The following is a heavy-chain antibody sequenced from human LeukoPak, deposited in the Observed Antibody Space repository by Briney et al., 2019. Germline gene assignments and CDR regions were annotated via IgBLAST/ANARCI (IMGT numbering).Heavy chain of an antibody. J-gene: IGHJ6*03. CDR1: GFTVSSNY. D-gene: IGHD4-17*01. V-gene: IGHV3-53*01. CDR3: AKDGPHGDYESPDYYYMDV. CDR2: IYSGGST. Sequence: GGSLRLSCAASGFTVSSNYMSWVRQAPGKGLEWVSIIYSGGSTFYADSVKGRFTISRDNSKNTLYLQMNSLRAEDTAAYYCAKDGPHGDYESPDYYYMDVWGKGTTVTVFS.